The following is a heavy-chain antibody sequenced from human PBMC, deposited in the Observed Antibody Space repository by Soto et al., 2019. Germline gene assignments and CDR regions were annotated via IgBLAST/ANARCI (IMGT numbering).Heavy chain of an antibody. Sequence: QVQLVESGGGVVQPGRSLRLSCAASGFTFSSYGMHWVRQAPGKGLEWVAVIWYDGSNKNYADSVKGRFTISRDKSNSTLYLQMNSLRAEDTAVYYCASTEVPGGYWGQGTLVTVSS. CDR2: IWYDGSNK. J-gene: IGHJ4*02. V-gene: IGHV3-33*01. CDR3: ASTEVPGGY. D-gene: IGHD3-16*01. CDR1: GFTFSSYG.